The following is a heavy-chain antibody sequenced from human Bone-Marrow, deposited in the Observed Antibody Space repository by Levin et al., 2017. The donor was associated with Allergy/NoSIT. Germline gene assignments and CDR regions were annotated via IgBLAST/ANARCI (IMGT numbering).Heavy chain of an antibody. CDR2: ISSSGSTI. Sequence: PGGSLRLSCAASGFTFSSYEMNWVRQAPGKGLEWVSYISSSGSTIYYADSVKGRFTISRDNAKNSLYLQMNSLRAEDTAVYYCARGTRRVVVAATPDLDYWGQGTLVTVSS. D-gene: IGHD2-15*01. CDR3: ARGTRRVVVAATPDLDY. J-gene: IGHJ4*02. CDR1: GFTFSSYE. V-gene: IGHV3-48*03.